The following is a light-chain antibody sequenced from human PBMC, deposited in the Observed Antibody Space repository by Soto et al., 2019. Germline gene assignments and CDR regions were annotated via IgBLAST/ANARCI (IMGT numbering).Light chain of an antibody. CDR2: GAS. Sequence: QSPASLSVSPGGSVTLSCRASQSVSSYLAWYQQKPGQAPRLLIYGASSRATGIPDRFSGSGSGTDFTLTISRLEPEDFAVYYCQQYGSSITFGQGTRLEIK. CDR1: QSVSSY. CDR3: QQYGSSIT. V-gene: IGKV3-20*01. J-gene: IGKJ5*01.